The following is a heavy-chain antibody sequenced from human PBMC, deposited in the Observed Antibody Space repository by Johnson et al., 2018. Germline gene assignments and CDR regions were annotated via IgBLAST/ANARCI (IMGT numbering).Heavy chain of an antibody. V-gene: IGHV4-59*01. CDR1: GGSISSYY. J-gene: IGHJ4*02. D-gene: IGHD3-9*01. CDR3: ARSGMDFDWLLLLH. Sequence: QVQLVQSGPGLVKPSETLSLTCTVSGGSISSYYWSWIRQPPGKGLEWIGYIYYSGSTNYNPSLKSRVTISVDTSKNQFSLKLSSVTAADTAVYYWARSGMDFDWLLLLHWGQGTLVTVSS. CDR2: IYYSGST.